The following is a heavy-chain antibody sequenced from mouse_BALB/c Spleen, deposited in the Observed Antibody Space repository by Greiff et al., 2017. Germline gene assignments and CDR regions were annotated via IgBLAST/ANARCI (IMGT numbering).Heavy chain of an antibody. CDR2: ISYDGSN. CDR1: GYSITSGYY. V-gene: IGHV3-6*02. Sequence: EVQLQESGPGLVKPSQSLSLTCSVTGYSITSGYYWNWIRQFPGNKLEWMGYISYDGSNNYNPSLKNRISITRDTSKNQFFLKLNSVTTEDTATYYCARGGLWPPYAMDYWGQGTSVTVSS. D-gene: IGHD1-1*02. CDR3: ARGGLWPPYAMDY. J-gene: IGHJ4*01.